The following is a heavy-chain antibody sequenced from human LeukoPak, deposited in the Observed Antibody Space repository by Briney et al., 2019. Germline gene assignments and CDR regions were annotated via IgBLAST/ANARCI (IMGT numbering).Heavy chain of an antibody. V-gene: IGHV3-21*01. J-gene: IGHJ4*02. CDR2: ISSRSSDI. Sequence: KPAGSLRLSCTASRVTFSGYTMNWVRQAPGKGLEWVSSISSRSSDIYYADSVKGRFTISRDNARNSLYLQMSSLRAEDTAVYYCARALYYDILTGYQTHTYYFDYWGQGTLVTVSS. CDR1: RVTFSGYT. D-gene: IGHD3-9*01. CDR3: ARALYYDILTGYQTHTYYFDY.